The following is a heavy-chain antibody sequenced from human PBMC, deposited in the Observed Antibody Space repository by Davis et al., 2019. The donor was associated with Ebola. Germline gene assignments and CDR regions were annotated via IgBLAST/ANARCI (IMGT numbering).Heavy chain of an antibody. CDR1: GFTFNNAW. CDR2: IQSKTDGETT. Sequence: GESLKISCVASGFTFNNAWMSWVRQAPGKGLERVGRIQSKTDGETTDYAAPVRGRFTISRDDSKNTVYLQMNSLKTEDTAVYYCTKVHWGRFDYWGQGTLVTVSS. J-gene: IGHJ4*02. CDR3: TKVHWGRFDY. D-gene: IGHD3-16*01. V-gene: IGHV3-15*01.